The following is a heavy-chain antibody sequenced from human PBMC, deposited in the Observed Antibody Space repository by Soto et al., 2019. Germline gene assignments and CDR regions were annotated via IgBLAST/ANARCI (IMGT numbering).Heavy chain of an antibody. CDR1: GFTFSSYA. CDR2: ISGSGGST. CDR3: AKVWGDYGDAFDI. D-gene: IGHD4-17*01. Sequence: GESLKISCAASGFTFSSYAMSWVRQAPGKGLEWVSAISGSGGSTYYADSVKGRFTISRDNSKNTLYLQMNSLRAEDTAVYYCAKVWGDYGDAFDIWGQGTMVTVSS. V-gene: IGHV3-23*01. J-gene: IGHJ3*02.